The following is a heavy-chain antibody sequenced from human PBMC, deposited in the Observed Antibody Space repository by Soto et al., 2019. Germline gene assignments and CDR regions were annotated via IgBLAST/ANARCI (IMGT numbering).Heavy chain of an antibody. CDR2: IDWDDDK. Sequence: SGPTLVNPTQTLTLTCTFSGFSLSTSGMCVSWISQPPGKAMEWLALIDWDDDKYYSTSLKTRLTISKDTSKNQVVLTMTNMDPVDTATYYCARIPGSYGYRLAFDIWGQGTMVTVSS. J-gene: IGHJ3*02. CDR3: ARIPGSYGYRLAFDI. V-gene: IGHV2-70*01. D-gene: IGHD5-18*01. CDR1: GFSLSTSGMC.